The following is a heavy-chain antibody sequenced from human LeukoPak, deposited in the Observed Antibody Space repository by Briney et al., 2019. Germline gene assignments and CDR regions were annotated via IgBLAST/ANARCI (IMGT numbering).Heavy chain of an antibody. CDR3: ARDSSLSSGPTDGFDI. CDR2: IHHRGNT. V-gene: IGHV4-38-2*02. J-gene: IGHJ3*02. D-gene: IGHD3-22*01. Sequence: SETLSLTCAVSGYFISTGYYWGWIRQPPGKGLELIGSIHHRGNTYYNPSLKSRVTISVDTSKNQFSLKLTSVTAADTAVYYCARDSSLSSGPTDGFDIWGQGTLVTVSS. CDR1: GYFISTGYY.